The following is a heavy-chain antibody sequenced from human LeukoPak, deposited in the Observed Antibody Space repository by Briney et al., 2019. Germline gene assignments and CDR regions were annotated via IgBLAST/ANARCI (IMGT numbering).Heavy chain of an antibody. Sequence: SVKVSCKASGGTFSSYAISWVRQAPGQGLEWMGRIIPILGIANYAQKFQGRVTITADKSTSTAYMELSSLRSEDTAVYYCARDASSGSYNDYWGQGTLVTVSS. D-gene: IGHD1-26*01. V-gene: IGHV1-69*04. CDR2: IIPILGIA. CDR1: GGTFSSYA. CDR3: ARDASSGSYNDY. J-gene: IGHJ4*02.